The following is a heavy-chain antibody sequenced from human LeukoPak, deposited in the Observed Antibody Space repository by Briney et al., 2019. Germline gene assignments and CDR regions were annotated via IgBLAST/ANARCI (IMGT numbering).Heavy chain of an antibody. CDR3: ARDQSLVAYSSIWFDG. CDR2: IGVYNGNT. Sequence: PSVSVTLTCSGSTFTISSIGMMRLPHAPGQGLVGFIGVYNGNTEYAQNPQGRVTMTTDTLTSTAYVQLRSLRSDDTAVYYCARDQSLVAYSSIWFDGWGQGTPVTASS. J-gene: IGHJ5*02. CDR1: GSTFTISS. V-gene: IGHV1-18*01. D-gene: IGHD6-13*01.